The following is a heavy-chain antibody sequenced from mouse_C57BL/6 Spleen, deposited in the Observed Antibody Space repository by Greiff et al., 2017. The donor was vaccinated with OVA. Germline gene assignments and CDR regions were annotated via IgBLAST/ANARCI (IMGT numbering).Heavy chain of an antibody. V-gene: IGHV5-17*01. D-gene: IGHD1-1*01. CDR1: GFTFSDYG. Sequence: EVKLVESGGGLVKPGRSLKLSCAASGFTFSDYGMHWVRQAPEKGLEWVAYISSGSSTIYYADTVKGRFTISRDNAKNTLFLQMTSLRSEDTAMYYCARHYYGSTYAMDYWGQGTSVTVSS. CDR2: ISSGSSTI. J-gene: IGHJ4*01. CDR3: ARHYYGSTYAMDY.